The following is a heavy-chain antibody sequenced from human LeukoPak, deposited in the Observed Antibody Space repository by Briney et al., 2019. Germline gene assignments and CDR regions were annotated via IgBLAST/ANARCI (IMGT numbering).Heavy chain of an antibody. CDR1: GFTFDDYG. CDR2: INGNGGST. Sequence: RGSLRLSCAASGFTFDDYGMSWVRQAPGKGLEWVSGINGNGGSTGYADSVKGRFTISRDNAKNSLYLQMNSLRAEDTALYYCARDRPYDSSGYYYYYFDYWGQGTLVTVSS. D-gene: IGHD3-22*01. J-gene: IGHJ4*02. CDR3: ARDRPYDSSGYYYYYFDY. V-gene: IGHV3-20*04.